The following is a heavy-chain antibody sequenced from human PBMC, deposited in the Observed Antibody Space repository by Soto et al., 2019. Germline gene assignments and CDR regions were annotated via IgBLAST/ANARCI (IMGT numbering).Heavy chain of an antibody. Sequence: SETLSLTCSVSGGSSSSYFWSWIRQPPRKGLEWTGYIYYSGDTNYNASLKSRVTISVDRSKNQFSLRLSSVTAADSAVYYCARSRYLEYWGQGTLVTVSS. CDR1: GGSSSSYF. J-gene: IGHJ4*02. CDR2: IYYSGDT. CDR3: ARSRYLEY. D-gene: IGHD1-20*01. V-gene: IGHV4-59*01.